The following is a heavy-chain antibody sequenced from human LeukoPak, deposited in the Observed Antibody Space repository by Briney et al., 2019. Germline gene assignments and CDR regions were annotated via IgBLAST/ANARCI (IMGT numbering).Heavy chain of an antibody. Sequence: GGSLRLSCAASGFTFSSYSMHWVRQAPGKGLNWVAFISYDGVNKYADSVKGRFTISRDNSKNTLYLQMNSLRAEDTAVYYCAKDRFRGSGSYSNYYYYMDVWGKGTTVTISS. J-gene: IGHJ6*03. CDR1: GFTFSSYS. D-gene: IGHD3-10*01. CDR3: AKDRFRGSGSYSNYYYYMDV. CDR2: ISYDGVNK. V-gene: IGHV3-30*04.